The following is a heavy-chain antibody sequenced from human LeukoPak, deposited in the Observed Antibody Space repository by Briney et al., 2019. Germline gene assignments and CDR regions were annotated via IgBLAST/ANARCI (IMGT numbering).Heavy chain of an antibody. CDR2: TYSSGNT. CDR1: GFTVSSSY. D-gene: IGHD3-16*01. CDR3: ARRINTAWGIDY. V-gene: IGHV3-53*01. Sequence: GGTLRLSCAASGFTVSSSYMNWVRHGPGKGLEWVSVTYSSGNTYYADSVKGRFTVSRDNSKNTLYLQMNSLRPDDTAVYYCARRINTAWGIDYWGQGTLVTVAS. J-gene: IGHJ4*02.